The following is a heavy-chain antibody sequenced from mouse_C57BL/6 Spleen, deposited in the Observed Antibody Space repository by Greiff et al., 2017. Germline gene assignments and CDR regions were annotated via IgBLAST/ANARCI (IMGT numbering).Heavy chain of an antibody. D-gene: IGHD1-1*01. CDR3: SREWVYYDSTQAGFAY. J-gene: IGHJ3*01. Sequence: QVQLQQSGAELVRPGTSVKVSCTASGYAFTNYLIEWVKQRPGQGLEWIGVINPGSGGTNYTEKFKGKATLPADKSSSTAYMQLGSLTSEDSSVYFCSREWVYYDSTQAGFAYWGQGTLVTVSA. V-gene: IGHV1-54*01. CDR2: INPGSGGT. CDR1: GYAFTNYL.